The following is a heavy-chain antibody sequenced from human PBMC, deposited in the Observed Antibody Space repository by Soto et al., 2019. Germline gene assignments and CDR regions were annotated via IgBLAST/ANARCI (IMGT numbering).Heavy chain of an antibody. Sequence: EVQLLESGGGLVQPGGSLRLSCAASGFTFSSYAMSWVRQAPGKGLEWVSAISGSGGSTYYADSVKGRFTISRDNSKNTLYLQMNSLRAEDTAVYYRAPQPFSLYYDTEAGSDWGQGTLVTVSS. CDR3: APQPFSLYYDTEAGSD. D-gene: IGHD3-22*01. J-gene: IGHJ4*02. CDR2: ISGSGGST. V-gene: IGHV3-23*01. CDR1: GFTFSSYA.